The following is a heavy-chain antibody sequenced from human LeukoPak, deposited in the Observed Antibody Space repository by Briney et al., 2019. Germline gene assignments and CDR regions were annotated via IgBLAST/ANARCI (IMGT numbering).Heavy chain of an antibody. CDR2: ICSTGST. D-gene: IGHD1-14*01. J-gene: IGHJ4*02. V-gene: IGHV4-59*01. Sequence: SETLSLTCTVSGGSISSFYWSWIRQPPGKGLEWIGYICSTGSTNYNPSLTGRVTISVDTSKNKFSLKLSSVTAADTAVYYCARESRNYFDFWGQGTLVTVSS. CDR1: GGSISSFY. CDR3: ARESRNYFDF.